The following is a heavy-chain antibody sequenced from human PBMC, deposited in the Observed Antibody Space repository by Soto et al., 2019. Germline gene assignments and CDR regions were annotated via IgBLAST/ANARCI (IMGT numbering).Heavy chain of an antibody. CDR1: GFTFSSYA. D-gene: IGHD6-13*01. V-gene: IGHV3-30-3*01. CDR3: ARDRDISSSWSYYYYGMDV. Sequence: GGSLRLSCAASGFTFSSYAMHWVRQAPGKGLEWVAVISYDGSNKYYADSVKGRFTISRDNSENTLYLQMNSLRAEDTAVYYCARDRDISSSWSYYYYGMDVWGQGTTVTVSS. J-gene: IGHJ6*02. CDR2: ISYDGSNK.